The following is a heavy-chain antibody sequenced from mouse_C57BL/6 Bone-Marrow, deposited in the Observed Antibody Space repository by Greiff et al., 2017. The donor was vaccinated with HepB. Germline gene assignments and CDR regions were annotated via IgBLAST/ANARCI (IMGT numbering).Heavy chain of an antibody. D-gene: IGHD1-1*01. CDR1: GYSFTGYY. V-gene: IGHV1-42*01. J-gene: IGHJ2*01. CDR3: ARRYYGRDY. Sequence: EVKLMESGPELVKPGASVKISCKASGYSFTGYYMNWVKQSPEKSLEWIGEINPSTGGTTYNQKFKAKATLTVDKSSSTAYMQLKSLTSEDSAVYYCARRYYGRDYWGQGTTLTVSS. CDR2: INPSTGGT.